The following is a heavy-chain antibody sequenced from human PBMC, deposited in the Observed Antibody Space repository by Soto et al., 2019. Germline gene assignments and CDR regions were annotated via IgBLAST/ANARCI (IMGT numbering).Heavy chain of an antibody. CDR3: ARRSLVRGVIPYYFVY. D-gene: IGHD3-10*01. CDR1: GGSISSSNW. V-gene: IGHV4-4*02. J-gene: IGHJ4*02. CDR2: IYHSGST. Sequence: QVQLQESGPGLVKLSGTLSLTCAVSGGSISSSNWWSWVRLPPGKGLEWIGEIYHSGSTNYNPSLKSRVTISVDMSKNQFSLKLSSVTAADTAVYYCARRSLVRGVIPYYFVYWGQGTLVTVSS.